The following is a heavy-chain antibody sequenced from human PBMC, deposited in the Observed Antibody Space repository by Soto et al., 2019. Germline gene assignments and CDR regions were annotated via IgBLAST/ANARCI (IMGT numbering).Heavy chain of an antibody. J-gene: IGHJ5*02. CDR1: GFTFSSYG. CDR3: AKDGIAVAVRGWFDP. Sequence: QVQLVESGGGVVQPGRSLRLSCAASGFTFSSYGMHWVRQAPGKGLEWVAVISYDGSNKYYADSVKGRFTISRDNSKNTLYLQMNSLRAEDTAVYYCAKDGIAVAVRGWFDPWGQGTLVTVSS. V-gene: IGHV3-30*18. CDR2: ISYDGSNK. D-gene: IGHD6-19*01.